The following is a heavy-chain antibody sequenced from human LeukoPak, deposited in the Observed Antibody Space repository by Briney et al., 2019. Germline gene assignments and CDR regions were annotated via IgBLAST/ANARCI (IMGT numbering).Heavy chain of an antibody. D-gene: IGHD3-16*01. J-gene: IGHJ6*04. V-gene: IGHV3-21*01. CDR2: ISSRSSYI. Sequence: GGSLRLSCAASGFTFSNYSMNWVRQAPGKGLEWVSSISSRSSYIYHADSVKGRFTISRDNAKNSLFLQMNSLRAEDTAVYFCAKSTRAVMAMMDVWGKGTTVTVSS. CDR3: AKSTRAVMAMMDV. CDR1: GFTFSNYS.